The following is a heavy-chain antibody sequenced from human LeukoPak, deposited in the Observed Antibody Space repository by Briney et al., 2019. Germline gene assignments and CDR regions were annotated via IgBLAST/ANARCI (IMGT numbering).Heavy chain of an antibody. CDR3: ARSRTAAQGTGAFDY. CDR1: GFTFSNFA. J-gene: IGHJ4*02. V-gene: IGHV3-23*05. CDR2: INRDSTST. Sequence: PGGSLRLSCAASGFTFSNFAMSWVRQAPGKGLEWVSAINRDSTSTYYADSVRGRFTISRDNSKNTLYLHMSSLRAEDTAIYYCARSRTAAQGTGAFDYWGQGTLVTVSS. D-gene: IGHD6-13*01.